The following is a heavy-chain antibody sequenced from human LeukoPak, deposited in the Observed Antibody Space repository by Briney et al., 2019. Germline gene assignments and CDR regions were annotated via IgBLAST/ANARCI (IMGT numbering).Heavy chain of an antibody. Sequence: GESLRLSCAASGFTFSSYSMNWVRQAPGKGLEWVSSISSSSSYIYYADSVKGRFTISRDNAKNSLYLQMNSLRAEDTAVYYCARYYCSSTSCYTPYYMDVWGKGTTVTVSS. CDR2: ISSSSSYI. D-gene: IGHD2-2*02. V-gene: IGHV3-21*01. J-gene: IGHJ6*03. CDR1: GFTFSSYS. CDR3: ARYYCSSTSCYTPYYMDV.